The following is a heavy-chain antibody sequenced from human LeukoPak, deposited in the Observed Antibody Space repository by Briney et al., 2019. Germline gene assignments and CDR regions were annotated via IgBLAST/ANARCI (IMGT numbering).Heavy chain of an antibody. J-gene: IGHJ4*02. CDR1: GYTFTGYY. Sequence: EASVKVSCKASGYTFTGYYMHWVRQAPGQGLEWMGWINPNSGGTNYAQKFQGRVTMTRDTSISTAYMELSRLRSDDTAVYYCAARKYYDILTGYSGDGFDYWGQGTLVTVSS. D-gene: IGHD3-9*01. CDR3: AARKYYDILTGYSGDGFDY. CDR2: INPNSGGT. V-gene: IGHV1-2*02.